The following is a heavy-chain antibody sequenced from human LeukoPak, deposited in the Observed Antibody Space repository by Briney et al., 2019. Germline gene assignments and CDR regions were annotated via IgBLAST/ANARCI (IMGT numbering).Heavy chain of an antibody. CDR2: NIPILGIA. D-gene: IGHD3-10*01. CDR3: ARSTVRGVLRGELAPNWFDP. V-gene: IGHV1-69*04. CDR1: GGTFSSYA. Sequence: SVKVSCKASGGTFSSYAISWVRQAPGQGLEWMGRNIPILGIANYAQKFQGRVTITADKSTSTAYMELSSLRSEDTAVYYCARSTVRGVLRGELAPNWFDPWGQGTLVTVSS. J-gene: IGHJ5*02.